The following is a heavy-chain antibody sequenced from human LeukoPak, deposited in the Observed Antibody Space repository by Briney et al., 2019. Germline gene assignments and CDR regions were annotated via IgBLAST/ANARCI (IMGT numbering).Heavy chain of an antibody. V-gene: IGHV1-69*01. CDR2: IIPIFGTA. Sequence: SVTVSCKASGGTLSSYAISWVRPAPGHGLEWMGGIIPIFGTANYAQKFQGRVTITADESTSTAYMELSSLRSEDTAVYYCAKWDMVRGLDYWGRGSLLTVSS. D-gene: IGHD3-10*01. CDR3: AKWDMVRGLDY. J-gene: IGHJ4*02. CDR1: GGTLSSYA.